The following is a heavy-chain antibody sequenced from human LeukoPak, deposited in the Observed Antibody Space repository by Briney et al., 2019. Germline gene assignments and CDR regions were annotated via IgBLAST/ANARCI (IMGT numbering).Heavy chain of an antibody. CDR1: GFTLSDYH. Sequence: GGSLRLSCAASGFTLSDYHMNWVRQAPGKGLEWLPSITTISHYIYYAGAVRGRFTISRDNAKNSLYLQMNSLRGEDTAVYYCARSGGPETYHQLRYNWFDPWGQGTLVTVSS. V-gene: IGHV3-21*01. CDR3: ARSGGPETYHQLRYNWFDP. CDR2: ITTISHYI. J-gene: IGHJ5*02. D-gene: IGHD2-15*01.